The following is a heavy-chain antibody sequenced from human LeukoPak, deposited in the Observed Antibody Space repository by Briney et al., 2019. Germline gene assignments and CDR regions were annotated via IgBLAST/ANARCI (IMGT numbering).Heavy chain of an antibody. CDR1: GYRSTSYW. CDR3: ATEIGSGWLYDY. V-gene: IGHV5-51*01. J-gene: IGHJ4*02. CDR2: IYPGDSEV. D-gene: IGHD6-19*01. Sequence: GQSLKISCQASGYRSTSYWIGWVRQMPGKGMEWMGMIYPGDSEVRYGPAFQGQVTISADKSVNTAYLQWSSLKASDTAIYYCATEIGSGWLYDYWGQGTLVTVSS.